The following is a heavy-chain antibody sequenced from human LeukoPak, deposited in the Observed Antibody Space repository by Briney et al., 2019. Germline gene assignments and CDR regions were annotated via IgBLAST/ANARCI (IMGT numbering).Heavy chain of an antibody. D-gene: IGHD2-15*01. CDR1: GFTFRNYG. J-gene: IGHJ4*02. CDR2: IIDTGRST. CDR3: AKDHCTATNCFAGFDY. V-gene: IGHV3-23*01. Sequence: GGSLRLSCEASGFTFRNYGMSWVRQAPGKGLEWVSGIIDTGRSTFYIDSVKGRFTISRDNSRGTLYLQMNSLRAEDTAMYYCAKDHCTATNCFAGFDYWGQGALVTVSS.